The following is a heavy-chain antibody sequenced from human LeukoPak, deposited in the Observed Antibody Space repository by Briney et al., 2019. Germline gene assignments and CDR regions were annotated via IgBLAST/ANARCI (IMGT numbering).Heavy chain of an antibody. D-gene: IGHD3-10*01. V-gene: IGHV5-51*01. CDR1: GYSFTSYW. J-gene: IGHJ4*02. CDR3: ARRSRDYFDY. CDR2: IYPGDSDT. Sequence: GASLKISCKASGYSFTSYWIGWVRQMPGKRLEWMGIIYPGDSDTRYSPSFQGQVTISADKSISTAYLQWSSLKASDTAMYYCARRSRDYFDYWGQGTLVTVSS.